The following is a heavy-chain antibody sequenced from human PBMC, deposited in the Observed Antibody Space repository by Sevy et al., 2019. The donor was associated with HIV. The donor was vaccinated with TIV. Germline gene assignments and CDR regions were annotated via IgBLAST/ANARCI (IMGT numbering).Heavy chain of an antibody. CDR1: GFTFSSYG. V-gene: IGHV3-30*02. CDR2: IRYDGSNK. Sequence: GGSLRLSCAASGFTFSSYGMHWVRQAPGKGLEWVAFIRYDGSNKYYADSVKGRFTISRDNSKNTLYLQMNSLRAEDTAVYYCAKDGAGYSSGSPPSEGQCFDYWGQGTLVTVSS. CDR3: AKDGAGYSSGSPPSEGQCFDY. J-gene: IGHJ4*02. D-gene: IGHD6-19*01.